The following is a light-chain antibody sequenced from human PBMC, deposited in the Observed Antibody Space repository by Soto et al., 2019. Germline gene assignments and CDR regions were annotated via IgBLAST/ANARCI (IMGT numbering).Light chain of an antibody. CDR2: GAS. J-gene: IGKJ1*01. Sequence: EIVLTPSPGTLSLSPGERATLSWSASQSVASRNLAWYQQKSGQAPRLLIYGASSRAIHTPDRFSGSGSGTDFTLTISGLEPEDFAVYYCQHFGNSLWTFGQGTKVDIK. CDR3: QHFGNSLWT. V-gene: IGKV3-20*01. CDR1: QSVASRN.